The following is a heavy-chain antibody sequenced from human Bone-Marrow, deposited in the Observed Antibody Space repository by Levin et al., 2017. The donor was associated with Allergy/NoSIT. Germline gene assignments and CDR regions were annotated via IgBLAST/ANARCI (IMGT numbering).Heavy chain of an antibody. CDR3: AKSRAYDILTGYYLYYFDY. D-gene: IGHD3-9*01. Sequence: GESLKISCAASGFTFSSYAMSWVRQAPGKGLEWVSAISGSGGSTYYADSVKGRFTISRDNSKNTLYLQMNSLRAEDTAVYYCAKSRAYDILTGYYLYYFDYWGQGTLVTVSS. CDR1: GFTFSSYA. V-gene: IGHV3-23*01. CDR2: ISGSGGST. J-gene: IGHJ4*02.